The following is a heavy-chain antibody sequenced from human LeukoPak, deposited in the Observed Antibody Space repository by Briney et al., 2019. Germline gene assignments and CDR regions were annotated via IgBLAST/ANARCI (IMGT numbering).Heavy chain of an antibody. V-gene: IGHV3-23*01. CDR1: GFTFSSYG. CDR2: ISGGGAST. J-gene: IGHJ4*02. CDR3: AKFISARDYGHFSGRLFDY. D-gene: IGHD4/OR15-4a*01. Sequence: GGSLRLSCAASGFTFSSYGMSWVRQAPGKGLEWVSGISGGGASTYYADSVKGRFTLSRDNSKNTLYLQMNSLTAEDAAVYYCAKFISARDYGHFSGRLFDYWGQGTMVAVSS.